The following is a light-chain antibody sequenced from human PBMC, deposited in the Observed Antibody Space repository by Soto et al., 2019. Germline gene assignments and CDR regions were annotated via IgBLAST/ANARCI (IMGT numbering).Light chain of an antibody. CDR1: SSDVGGYNY. V-gene: IGLV2-14*01. J-gene: IGLJ2*01. CDR2: DVS. CDR3: SSYTSHSTLEV. Sequence: QSALNQPASVSGTPGQSVTISCTGTSSDVGGYNYVYWYQQHTGKAPKLMIYDVSNRPSGVSNRFSVSKSGNTASLTISGLQAEDEDDYYFSSYTSHSTLEVLGGGTQLTVL.